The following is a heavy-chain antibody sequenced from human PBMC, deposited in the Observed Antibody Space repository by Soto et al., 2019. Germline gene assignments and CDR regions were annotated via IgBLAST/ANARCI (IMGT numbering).Heavy chain of an antibody. CDR2: VSAYNVNT. D-gene: IGHD3-16*01. J-gene: IGHJ4*02. CDR1: GYTFTSYG. CDR3: ARVQVGDGYNVFDY. V-gene: IGHV1-18*01. Sequence: QVQLVQSGAEVKKPGASVKVSCKASGYTFTSYGISWVRQAPGQGLEWMGWVSAYNVNTNYAQKLQGRVTMTTDTSTSTAYRELRSLRSDDTAMYFCARVQVGDGYNVFDYWGQGTLVTVSS.